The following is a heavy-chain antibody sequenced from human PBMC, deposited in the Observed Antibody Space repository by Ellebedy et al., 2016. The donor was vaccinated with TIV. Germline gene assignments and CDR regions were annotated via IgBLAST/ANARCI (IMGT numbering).Heavy chain of an antibody. CDR3: ARVGEVAATPCSY. V-gene: IGHV5-51*01. J-gene: IGHJ4*02. CDR2: IYPGDSDT. CDR1: GYSSTTYW. D-gene: IGHD2-15*01. Sequence: GESLKISCTGSGYSSTTYWIGWVRQMSGKGLEWMGIIYPGDSDTRSSPSFQGQVTISADKSISTAYLQRSSLKASDTAMYYCARVGEVAATPCSYWGQGTLVTVSS.